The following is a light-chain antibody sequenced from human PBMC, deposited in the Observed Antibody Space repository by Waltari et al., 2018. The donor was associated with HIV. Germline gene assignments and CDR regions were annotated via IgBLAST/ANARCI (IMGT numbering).Light chain of an antibody. CDR3: SSYVGSSTSWL. CDR2: DVT. J-gene: IGLJ3*02. V-gene: IGLV2-14*03. CDR1: SDDVGYYNY. Sequence: QSALTQPASVSGSPGQSIVISCTGTSDDVGYYNYVSWYQQHPGKVPKLVIYDVTIRPFGVSNRFSGSKSGNTASLTISGLRADDEADYYCSSYVGSSTSWLFGGGTKLTV.